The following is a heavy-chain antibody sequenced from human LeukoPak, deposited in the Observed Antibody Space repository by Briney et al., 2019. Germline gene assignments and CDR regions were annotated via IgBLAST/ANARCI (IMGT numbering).Heavy chain of an antibody. CDR2: INPNSGGT. Sequence: ASVKVSCKASGYTFTGYYMHWVRQAPGEGLEWMGWINPNSGGTNYAQKFQGRVTMTRDTSISTAYMELSRLRSDDTAVYYCARAGIGAYGGDYWGQGTPVTVSS. D-gene: IGHD3-10*01. J-gene: IGHJ4*02. CDR3: ARAGIGAYGGDY. V-gene: IGHV1-2*02. CDR1: GYTFTGYY.